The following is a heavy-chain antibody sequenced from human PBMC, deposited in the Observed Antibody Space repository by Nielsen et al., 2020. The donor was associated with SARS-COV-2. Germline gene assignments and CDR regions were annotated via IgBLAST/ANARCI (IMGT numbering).Heavy chain of an antibody. J-gene: IGHJ4*02. Sequence: GESLKISCAASGFTFSSYGMHWVRQAPGKGLEWVAVISYDGSNKYYADSVKGRFTISRDNSKNTLYLQMNSLRAEDTAVYYCARAAAPEYYFDYWGQGTLVTVSS. CDR3: ARAAAPEYYFDY. CDR2: ISYDGSNK. D-gene: IGHD6-13*01. V-gene: IGHV3-30*03. CDR1: GFTFSSYG.